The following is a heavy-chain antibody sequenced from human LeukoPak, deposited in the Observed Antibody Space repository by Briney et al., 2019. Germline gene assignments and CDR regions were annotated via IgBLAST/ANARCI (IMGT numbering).Heavy chain of an antibody. CDR1: GGSISSSSYY. J-gene: IGHJ4*02. V-gene: IGHV4-39*07. CDR2: IYYSGST. D-gene: IGHD3-9*01. Sequence: SETLSLTCTVSGGSISSSSYYWGWIRQPPGKGLEWIGSIYYSGSTYYNPSLKSRVTISVDTSKNQFSLKLSSVTAADTAVYYCARVSTYYDILTGYQPRYYFDYWGQGTLVTVSS. CDR3: ARVSTYYDILTGYQPRYYFDY.